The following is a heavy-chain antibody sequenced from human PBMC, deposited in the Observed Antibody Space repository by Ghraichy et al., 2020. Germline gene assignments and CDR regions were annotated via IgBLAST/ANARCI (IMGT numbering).Heavy chain of an antibody. CDR2: VHPGDSET. J-gene: IGHJ4*02. Sequence: GESLNISCKGSGYSFTSYWIGWVRQMPGKGLEWMGIVHPGDSETRYRPSFQGKVTISADRSIGTAYLQWSSLKASDTAMYYCARTPSPSRLRDFYYFDYWGQGTLVAVSS. D-gene: IGHD4-17*01. V-gene: IGHV5-51*01. CDR3: ARTPSPSRLRDFYYFDY. CDR1: GYSFTSYW.